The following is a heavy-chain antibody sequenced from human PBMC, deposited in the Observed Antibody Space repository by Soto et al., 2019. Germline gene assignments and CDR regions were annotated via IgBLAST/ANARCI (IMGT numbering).Heavy chain of an antibody. D-gene: IGHD2-2*01. Sequence: PGGSLRLSCAASGFTFGDAWMSWVRQAPGKGLEWVGRIKSNSDGGTTDYAAPVKGRFTISRDDSKNTMYLQMNSLKTEDTAVYYCTTSTSSLKYDYWGQGTLVTVSS. CDR1: GFTFGDAW. CDR3: TTSTSSLKYDY. J-gene: IGHJ4*02. V-gene: IGHV3-15*01. CDR2: IKSNSDGGTT.